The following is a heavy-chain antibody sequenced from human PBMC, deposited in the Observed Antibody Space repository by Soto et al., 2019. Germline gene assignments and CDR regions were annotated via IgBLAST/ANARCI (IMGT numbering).Heavy chain of an antibody. D-gene: IGHD3-10*01. V-gene: IGHV4-59*01. CDR1: GDSISTYC. CDR2: IYNSGNT. J-gene: IGHJ6*03. Sequence: HVQLQESGPGLVKPSETLSLTCTVSGDSISTYCWSWIRQPPGKGLEWIAYIYNSGNTNYNPSLKSRVTISVDTSKNQFSLKLSSVTAADTAVYYCARASGTYYNLGGYYYYYYMDVWGKGTTVTVSS. CDR3: ARASGTYYNLGGYYYYYYMDV.